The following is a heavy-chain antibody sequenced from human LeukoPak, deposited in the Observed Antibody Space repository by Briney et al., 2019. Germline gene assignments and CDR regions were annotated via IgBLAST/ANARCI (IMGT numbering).Heavy chain of an antibody. CDR3: ARDLGPTYCILDY. CDR2: ISYDGSNK. V-gene: IGHV3-30-3*01. Sequence: GGSLRLSCAASGFTFSSYAMHWVRQAPGKGLEWVAVISYDGSNKYYADSVKGRFTISRDNSKNTLYLQMNSLRAEDTAVYYCARDLGPTYCILDYWGQGTLVTVSS. J-gene: IGHJ4*02. CDR1: GFTFSSYA. D-gene: IGHD3-16*01.